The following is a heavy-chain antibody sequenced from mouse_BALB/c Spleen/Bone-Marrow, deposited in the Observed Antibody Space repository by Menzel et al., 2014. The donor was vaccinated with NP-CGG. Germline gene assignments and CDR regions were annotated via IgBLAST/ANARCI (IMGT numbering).Heavy chain of an antibody. Sequence: EVMLVESGGGLVKPGGSLKLSCVASGFTFSDYYMYWVRQTPEKRLEWVATISDGGNYTYYPDSVKGRFTISRDNAKNNLYLQMSSLKSEDTAMYYCAGTWEAMDYWGQGTSVTVSS. CDR2: ISDGGNYT. CDR1: GFTFSDYY. D-gene: IGHD3-3*01. V-gene: IGHV5-4*02. J-gene: IGHJ4*01. CDR3: AGTWEAMDY.